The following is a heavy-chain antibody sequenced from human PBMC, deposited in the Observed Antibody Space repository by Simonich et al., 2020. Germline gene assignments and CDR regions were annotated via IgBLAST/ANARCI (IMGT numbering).Heavy chain of an antibody. J-gene: IGHJ3*02. CDR3: ARVSGGTAMVTSTFDI. Sequence: QVQLVQSGAEVKKPGASVKVSCKASGYTFTGYYMHWVRKAPGQGLDWMEWSNPNSGGKNYAQKFKGRVTMTRDTSISTAYMELSRLRSDDTAVYYCARVSGGTAMVTSTFDIWGQGTMVTVSS. CDR2: SNPNSGGK. CDR1: GYTFTGYY. V-gene: IGHV1-2*02. D-gene: IGHD5-18*01.